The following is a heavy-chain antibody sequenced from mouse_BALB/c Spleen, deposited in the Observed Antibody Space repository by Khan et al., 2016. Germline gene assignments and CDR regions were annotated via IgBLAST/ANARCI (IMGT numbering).Heavy chain of an antibody. Sequence: QVQLKESGPGLVQPSQSLSITCTVSGFSLTSYGVHWVRQSPGKGLEWLGVIWSGGNTDYNAAFISRLSISKDNSKSQVFFKMNSLQADDTAIYYSARRGGYYGNYGFAYWGQGTLVTVSA. J-gene: IGHJ3*01. CDR2: IWSGGNT. D-gene: IGHD2-1*01. CDR3: ARRGGYYGNYGFAY. V-gene: IGHV2-4-1*01. CDR1: GFSLTSYG.